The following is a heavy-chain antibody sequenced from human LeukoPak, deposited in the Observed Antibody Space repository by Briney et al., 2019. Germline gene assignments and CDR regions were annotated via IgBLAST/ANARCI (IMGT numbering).Heavy chain of an antibody. D-gene: IGHD2-15*01. CDR1: GFTFSSYA. V-gene: IGHV3-48*01. CDR3: ARAGYCSGGSCYIAAFDI. J-gene: IGHJ3*02. CDR2: ISSSSSTI. Sequence: GGSLRLSCVASGFTFSSYAMNWVRQAPGKGLEWVSYISSSSSTIYYADSVKGRFTISRDNAKNSLYLQMNSLRAEDTAVYYCARAGYCSGGSCYIAAFDIWGQGTMVTVSS.